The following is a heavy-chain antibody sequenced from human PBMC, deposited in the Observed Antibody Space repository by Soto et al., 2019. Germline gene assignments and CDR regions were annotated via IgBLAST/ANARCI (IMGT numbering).Heavy chain of an antibody. J-gene: IGHJ4*02. D-gene: IGHD3-9*01. CDR3: ARGGLRYFDWLSIGAVLNY. Sequence: SETLSLTCAVYGGSFSGYYWSWIRQPPGKGLEWIGEINHSGSTNYNPSLKSRVTISVDTSKNQFSLKLSSVTAADTAVYYCARGGLRYFDWLSIGAVLNYWGQGTLVTVSS. CDR1: GGSFSGYY. V-gene: IGHV4-34*01. CDR2: INHSGST.